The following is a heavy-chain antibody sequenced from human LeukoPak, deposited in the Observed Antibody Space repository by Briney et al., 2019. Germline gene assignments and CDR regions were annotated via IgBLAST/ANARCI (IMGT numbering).Heavy chain of an antibody. Sequence: PSETLSLTCTVSGGSISSYYWSWIRQPPGKGLEWFGYIYFSGSTNSNPSLKSRVTISVDTSKNQFSLKLSSVTAADTAVYYCARHYYYVSSGLFHYWGQGTLVTVSS. V-gene: IGHV4-59*01. CDR2: IYFSGST. CDR1: GGSISSYY. D-gene: IGHD3-22*01. J-gene: IGHJ4*02. CDR3: ARHYYYVSSGLFHY.